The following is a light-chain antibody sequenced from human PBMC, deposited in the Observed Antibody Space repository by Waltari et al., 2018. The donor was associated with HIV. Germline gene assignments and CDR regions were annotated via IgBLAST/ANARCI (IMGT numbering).Light chain of an antibody. CDR3: QSLDTSNTWV. CDR2: KDT. V-gene: IGLV3-25*03. CDR1: VVPKPY. J-gene: IGLJ3*02. Sequence: SYELTHPPSVSVSPGQPARITCSGAVVPKPYAYWYQQKPGQAPVMVMCKDTERPSRIPERFSGSSSGTKVTLTISGVQAEDEADYHCQSLDTSNTWVFGGGTKPTVL.